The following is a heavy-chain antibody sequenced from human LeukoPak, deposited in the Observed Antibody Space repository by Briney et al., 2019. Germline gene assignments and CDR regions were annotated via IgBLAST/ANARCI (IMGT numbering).Heavy chain of an antibody. CDR3: ARETFYDILTGYYIYYGMDV. J-gene: IGHJ6*02. Sequence: TGGSLRLSCAASGFTSSSYSMNWVRQAPGKGLEWVSSISSSSSYIYYADSVKGRFTISRDNAKNSLYLQMNSLRAEDTAVYYCARETFYDILTGYYIYYGMDVWGQGTTVTVSS. V-gene: IGHV3-21*01. CDR2: ISSSSSYI. D-gene: IGHD3-9*01. CDR1: GFTSSSYS.